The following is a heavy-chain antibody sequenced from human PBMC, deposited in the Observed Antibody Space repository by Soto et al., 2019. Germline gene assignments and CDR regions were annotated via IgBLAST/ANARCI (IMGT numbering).Heavy chain of an antibody. CDR1: GFTFSTYA. J-gene: IGHJ5*02. D-gene: IGHD6-13*01. Sequence: GGSLRLSCAASGFTFSTYAMSWVRQAPGKGLEWVSTIDNSGGITYYADSVKGRFTISRDNAKNSLYLQMNSLRAEDTAVYYCAKDPAAGKLNWFDPWGQGTLVTVSS. CDR3: AKDPAAGKLNWFDP. CDR2: IDNSGGIT. V-gene: IGHV3-23*01.